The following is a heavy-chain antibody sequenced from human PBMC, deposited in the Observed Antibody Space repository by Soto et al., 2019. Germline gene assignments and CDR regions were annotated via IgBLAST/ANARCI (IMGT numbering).Heavy chain of an antibody. V-gene: IGHV3-30-3*01. D-gene: IGHD3-3*01. Sequence: QVQLVESGGGVVQPGRSLRLSCAASGFTFSSYAMHWVRQAPGKGLEWVAVISYDGSNKYYADSVKGRFTISRDNSKNTLYLQMNSLRAEDTAVYYCAREERPGVAPFDYWGQGTLVTVSS. CDR2: ISYDGSNK. J-gene: IGHJ4*02. CDR3: AREERPGVAPFDY. CDR1: GFTFSSYA.